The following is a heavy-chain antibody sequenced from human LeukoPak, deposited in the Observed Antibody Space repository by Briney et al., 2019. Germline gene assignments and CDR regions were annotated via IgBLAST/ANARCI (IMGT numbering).Heavy chain of an antibody. CDR1: GGSVSSGSYY. CDR2: IYYSGST. CDR3: ERETYYYDSSGYYYYYYGMDV. V-gene: IGHV4-61*01. J-gene: IGHJ6*02. Sequence: SETLSLTCTVSGGSVSSGSYYWSWIRQPPGKGLEWIGYIYYSGSTNYNPSLKSRVTISVDTSKNQFSLKLSSVTAADTAVYYCERETYYYDSSGYYYYYYGMDVWGQGTTVTVSS. D-gene: IGHD3-22*01.